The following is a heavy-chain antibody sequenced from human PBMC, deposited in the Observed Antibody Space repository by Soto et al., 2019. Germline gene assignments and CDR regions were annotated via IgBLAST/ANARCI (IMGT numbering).Heavy chain of an antibody. CDR1: GGSISSSSYY. CDR3: ARQTRIAARPWWLDP. D-gene: IGHD6-6*01. Sequence: PSETLSLTCTVSGGSISSSSYYWGWIRQPPGKGLEGIGSIYYSGSTYYNPSLKSRVTISVDTSRSQFSRKLSSVTAADTAVYYCARQTRIAARPWWLDPWGQGTLVTVSS. V-gene: IGHV4-39*01. J-gene: IGHJ5*02. CDR2: IYYSGST.